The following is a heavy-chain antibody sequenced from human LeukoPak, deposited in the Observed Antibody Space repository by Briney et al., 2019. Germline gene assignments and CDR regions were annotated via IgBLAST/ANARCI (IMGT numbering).Heavy chain of an antibody. J-gene: IGHJ5*02. Sequence: GGSLRLSCAASGFTFSSHAMSWVRQAPGKGLEWVSAISGSGGSTYYADSVKGRFTISRDNSKNTLYLQMNSLRAEDTAVYYCARDRGSYCSSTSCPGGDNWFDPWGQGTLVTVSS. CDR1: GFTFSSHA. D-gene: IGHD2-2*01. CDR3: ARDRGSYCSSTSCPGGDNWFDP. V-gene: IGHV3-23*01. CDR2: ISGSGGST.